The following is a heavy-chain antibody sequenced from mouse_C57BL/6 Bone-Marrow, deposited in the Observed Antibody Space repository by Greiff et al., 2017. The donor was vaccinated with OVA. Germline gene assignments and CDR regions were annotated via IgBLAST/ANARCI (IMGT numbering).Heavy chain of an antibody. Sequence: VQLQQSGPELVKPGASVKISCKASGYTFTSYWMHWVKQRPGQGLEWIGYINPSSGYTKYNQKFKDKATLTADKSSSTAYMQLSSRTYEDAAVYYCARIITTVVPMDYWGQGTSVTVPS. CDR3: ARIITTVVPMDY. CDR2: INPSSGYT. V-gene: IGHV1-7*01. D-gene: IGHD1-1*01. J-gene: IGHJ4*01. CDR1: GYTFTSYW.